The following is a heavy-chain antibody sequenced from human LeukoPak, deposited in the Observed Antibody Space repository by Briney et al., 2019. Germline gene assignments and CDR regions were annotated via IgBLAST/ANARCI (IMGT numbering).Heavy chain of an antibody. CDR1: GLTFSNYA. Sequence: GGSLRLSCAASGLTFSNYAMHWVRQAPGKGLEWLAYIRYDGSSKYYADFVEGRFTISRDYSKNTLYLHMNSLRAEDTAVYYCARDQAGSGHYADYWGQGTLVTVSS. CDR2: IRYDGSSK. J-gene: IGHJ4*02. D-gene: IGHD3-10*01. V-gene: IGHV3-30*02. CDR3: ARDQAGSGHYADY.